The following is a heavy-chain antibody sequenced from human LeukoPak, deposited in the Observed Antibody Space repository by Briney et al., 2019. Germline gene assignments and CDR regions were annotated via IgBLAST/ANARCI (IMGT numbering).Heavy chain of an antibody. CDR2: IRSSSSTI. Sequence: GGSLRLSCAASGFTFSDYSMNWVRQAPGKGLEWVSHIRSSSSTIYYADSVKGRFTISRDNAKNSLYLQMNSLRDDDTAVYYCARSILFDYWGQGTLVTVSS. J-gene: IGHJ4*02. CDR1: GFTFSDYS. V-gene: IGHV3-48*02. CDR3: ARSILFDY.